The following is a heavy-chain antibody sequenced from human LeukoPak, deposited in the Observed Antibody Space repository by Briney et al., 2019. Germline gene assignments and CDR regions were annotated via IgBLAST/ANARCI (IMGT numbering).Heavy chain of an antibody. V-gene: IGHV3-7*01. CDR1: GFSFTTYW. CDR3: ARLGPVTKDHYCDY. Sequence: GGSLRLSCATSGFSFTTYWMGWVRQALGNGLEWVANMIKGESSQYYVDAVRGRFTISRDNAKNSLNLQMNSLRGEDTAVYFCARLGPVTKDHYCDYWGQGTLVTVSS. J-gene: IGHJ4*02. D-gene: IGHD4-17*01. CDR2: MIKGESSQ.